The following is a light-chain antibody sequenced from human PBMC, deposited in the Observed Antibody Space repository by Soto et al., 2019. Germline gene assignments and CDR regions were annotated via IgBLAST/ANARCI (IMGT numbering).Light chain of an antibody. CDR2: DVS. CDR1: SSDVCGHNY. J-gene: IGLJ3*02. CDR3: ASCTPTTTPGV. V-gene: IGLV2-14*03. Sequence: QSALTQPASVSVSPGQSITISCSGTSSDVCGHNYVSWYQHHPGKAPKLIIYDVSNRPSGVSNRFSGSRSGNTASLTISGLQAEDEADYYCASCTPTTTPGVFGGGTKLTVL.